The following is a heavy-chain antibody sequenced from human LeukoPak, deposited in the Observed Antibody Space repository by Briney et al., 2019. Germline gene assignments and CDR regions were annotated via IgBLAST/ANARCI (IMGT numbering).Heavy chain of an antibody. CDR1: GFTFTDSA. V-gene: IGHV3-23*01. D-gene: IGHD3-3*01. CDR3: AKGGQDFDFWRFDL. Sequence: GGSLRLSCAASGFTFTDSAVRWVRQSPGEGLKWVSSISDTGGRTYYADSVKGRFTITRDNSRNIVNLQMNTLTAGDTARYYCAKGGQDFDFWRFDLWGQGILVTVSS. CDR2: ISDTGGRT. J-gene: IGHJ5*02.